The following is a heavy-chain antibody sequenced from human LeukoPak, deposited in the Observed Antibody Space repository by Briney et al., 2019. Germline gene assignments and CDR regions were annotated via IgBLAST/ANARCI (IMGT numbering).Heavy chain of an antibody. CDR1: GFTFSLYR. Sequence: GGSPRLSCVTSGFTFSLYRMSWVRQAPGKGLEWLTNIKQDGSEREYVDSVKGRFTVSRDNAKNSLYLEMNNLRAEDTAVYYCARILMRGSGWYIDSWXQGALVTVSS. J-gene: IGHJ4*02. V-gene: IGHV3-7*01. CDR3: ARILMRGSGWYIDS. CDR2: IKQDGSER. D-gene: IGHD6-19*01.